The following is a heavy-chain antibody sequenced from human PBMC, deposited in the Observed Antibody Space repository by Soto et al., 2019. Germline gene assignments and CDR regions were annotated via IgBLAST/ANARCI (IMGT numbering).Heavy chain of an antibody. CDR3: AREIPALAVARHGMDV. J-gene: IGHJ6*02. CDR1: GGTFSSYA. V-gene: IGHV1-69*01. CDR2: IIPIFGTA. Sequence: QVQLVQSGAEVKKPGSSVKVSCKASGGTFSSYAISWVRQAPGQGLEWMGGIIPIFGTANYAQKFQGRVTITADESTSTAYMELSSLRSEDTAVYYCAREIPALAVARHGMDVWGQGTTVTVSS. D-gene: IGHD6-19*01.